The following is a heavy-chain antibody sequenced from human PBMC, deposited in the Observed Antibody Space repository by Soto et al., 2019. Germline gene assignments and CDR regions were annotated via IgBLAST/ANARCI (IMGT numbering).Heavy chain of an antibody. V-gene: IGHV4-30-2*06. CDR1: GDSISRGYYS. J-gene: IGHJ6*02. CDR3: ARWGRDTYGMAV. D-gene: IGHD3-16*01. Sequence: SETLSLTCSVSGDSISRGYYSWNWFRQSPGKGLEWIGYIYGSGSTFYNPSLRSRVTISVDRSKNQFSLKLTSVTAADTAVYYCARWGRDTYGMAVWGQGTTVTVSS. CDR2: IYGSGST.